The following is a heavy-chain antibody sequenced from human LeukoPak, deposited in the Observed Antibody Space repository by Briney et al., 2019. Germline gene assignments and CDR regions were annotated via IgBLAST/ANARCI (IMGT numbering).Heavy chain of an antibody. V-gene: IGHV3-7*01. CDR2: IKQDGSEK. CDR1: GFTFSSYA. J-gene: IGHJ4*02. CDR3: AREDYSGSYFDY. D-gene: IGHD1-26*01. Sequence: GGSLRLSCAASGFTFSSYAMHWVRQAPGKGLEWVANIKQDGSEKYYVDSVKGRFTISRDNAKNSLYLQMNSLRAEDTAVYYCAREDYSGSYFDYWGQGTLVTVSS.